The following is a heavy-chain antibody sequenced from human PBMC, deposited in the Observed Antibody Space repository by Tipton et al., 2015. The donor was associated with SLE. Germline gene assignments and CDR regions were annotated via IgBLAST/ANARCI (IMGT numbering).Heavy chain of an antibody. CDR1: GFDFDDYA. J-gene: IGHJ4*01. CDR3: ARDPLVTDYFDF. V-gene: IGHV3-64*01. D-gene: IGHD3-9*01. CDR2: ISTNGGNT. Sequence: SLRLSCAASGFDFDDYAMHWVRQAPGKGLEYVSGISTNGGNTYYANSVKGRFTISRDNAKNSLYLQMNSLRVEDTAVYFCARDPLVTDYFDFWGPGTLVTVSS.